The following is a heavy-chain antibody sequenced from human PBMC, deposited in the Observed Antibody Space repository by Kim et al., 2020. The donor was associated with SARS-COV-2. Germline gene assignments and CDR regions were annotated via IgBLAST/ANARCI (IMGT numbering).Heavy chain of an antibody. D-gene: IGHD3-22*01. CDR3: ARIDTSGWYYFDY. CDR1: GFTFRDWY. V-gene: IGHV3-11*03. CDR2: INNKGTYT. J-gene: IGHJ4*02. Sequence: GGSLRLSCAASGFTFRDWYMSWIRQAPGKGLEWVSYINNKGTYTYYADSVKGRFTVSRDNAKKSLFLQMNSLRAEDTAVYYCARIDTSGWYYFDYWGQGSLVTVSS.